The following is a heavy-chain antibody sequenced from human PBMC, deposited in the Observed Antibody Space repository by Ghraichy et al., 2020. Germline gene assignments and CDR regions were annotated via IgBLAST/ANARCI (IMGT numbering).Heavy chain of an antibody. CDR3: ARDPLRGALDF. Sequence: GGSLRLSCAASGFTFRSSWMSWVRQAPGKGLEWVANTNYDAKEKYYVDSVKGRFTISRDNAKNSLFLQMNSLRAEDTAVYYCARDPLRGALDFWGQGTLVTVSS. V-gene: IGHV3-7*03. CDR1: GFTFRSSW. D-gene: IGHD3-10*01. CDR2: TNYDAKEK. J-gene: IGHJ4*02.